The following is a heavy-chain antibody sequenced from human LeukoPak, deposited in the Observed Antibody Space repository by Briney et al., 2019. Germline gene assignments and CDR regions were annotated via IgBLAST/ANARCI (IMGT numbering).Heavy chain of an antibody. CDR2: ISGSGSTI. D-gene: IGHD3-10*01. Sequence: PGGSLRLSCAASGFTFSSYEMNWVRQAPGKGLEWVSYISGSGSTIYYADSVKGRFTISRDNAKNSLYLQMNSLRAEDTAVYYCAVLLWFGELSGFDYWGQGTLVTVSS. J-gene: IGHJ4*02. CDR1: GFTFSSYE. CDR3: AVLLWFGELSGFDY. V-gene: IGHV3-48*03.